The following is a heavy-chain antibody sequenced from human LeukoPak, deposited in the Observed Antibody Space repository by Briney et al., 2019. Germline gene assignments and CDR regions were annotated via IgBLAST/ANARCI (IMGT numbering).Heavy chain of an antibody. J-gene: IGHJ5*02. D-gene: IGHD3-3*01. CDR2: IYRSGST. CDR1: GYSISSGYY. CDR3: ARGSPFFHYDFWSGSRGGFDP. V-gene: IGHV4-38-2*02. Sequence: NPSETLSLTCTVSGYSISSGYYWGWIRQPPGKGLEWIGSIYRSGSTYYNPSLKSRVTISVDTSKNQFSLKLSSVTAADTAVYYCARGSPFFHYDFWSGSRGGFDPWGQGTLVTVSS.